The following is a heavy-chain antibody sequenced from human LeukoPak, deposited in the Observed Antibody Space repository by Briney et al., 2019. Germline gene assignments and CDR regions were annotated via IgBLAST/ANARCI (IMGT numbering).Heavy chain of an antibody. J-gene: IGHJ4*02. CDR1: GGTFSSYA. Sequence: ASVKVSCKASGGTFSSYAISWVRQAPGQGLEWMGRIIPIFGTANYAQKFQGRVTITTVESTSTAYMELSSLRSEDAAVYYCASGPHYYGACYWGQGTLVTVSS. V-gene: IGHV1-69*05. D-gene: IGHD3-10*01. CDR2: IIPIFGTA. CDR3: ASGPHYYGACY.